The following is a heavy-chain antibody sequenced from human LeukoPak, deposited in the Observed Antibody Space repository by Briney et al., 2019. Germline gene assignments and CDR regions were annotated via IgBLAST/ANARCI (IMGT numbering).Heavy chain of an antibody. CDR2: MSPNSGDT. CDR3: VRGPPNWGYDY. J-gene: IGHJ4*02. CDR1: GYTFTSYV. V-gene: IGHV1-8*01. D-gene: IGHD7-27*01. Sequence: ASVKVSCKASGYTFTSYVFNWVRQATGQRPEWMGWMSPNSGDTGYAQKFQDRVTMTRNTSISTAYMELSSLRSDDTAVYYCVRGPPNWGYDYWGPGTLVTVSS.